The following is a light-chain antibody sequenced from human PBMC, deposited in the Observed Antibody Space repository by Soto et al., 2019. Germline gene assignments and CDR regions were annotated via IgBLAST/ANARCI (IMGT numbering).Light chain of an antibody. CDR1: TGNVGGYNN. CDR2: DVN. Sequence: QSALTQPASVSGSPGQSITISCTGTTGNVGGYNNVSWYQHHPGKAPKLLIYDVNNRPSGVSDRFSGSKSGNTASLTISGLQTEDEADYYCSSYTSIITVVFGGGTKVTVL. J-gene: IGLJ2*01. CDR3: SSYTSIITVV. V-gene: IGLV2-14*01.